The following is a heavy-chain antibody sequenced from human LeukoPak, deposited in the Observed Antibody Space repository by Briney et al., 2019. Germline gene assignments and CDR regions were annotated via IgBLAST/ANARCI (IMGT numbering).Heavy chain of an antibody. CDR2: ISSGSGTS. J-gene: IGHJ4*02. Sequence: GGALRLSCVASGFTFSSYSMTWVRQAPGKGLEWVSYISSGSGTSTYAESVKGRFTISRDTAKNSLYLQMNSRRDDDTGVYYCARDEHRTFDYWGQGALVTVSS. CDR3: ARDEHRTFDY. V-gene: IGHV3-48*02. D-gene: IGHD1-14*01. CDR1: GFTFSSYS.